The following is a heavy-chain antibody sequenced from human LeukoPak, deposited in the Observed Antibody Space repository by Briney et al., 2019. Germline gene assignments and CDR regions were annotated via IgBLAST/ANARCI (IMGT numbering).Heavy chain of an antibody. CDR3: ARGRRHYDPGTYYYYGMDV. D-gene: IGHD3-3*01. J-gene: IGHJ6*02. Sequence: SETLSLTCAVYGGSFSGYYWSWIRQPPGKGLEWIGEINHSGSTNYNLSLKSRVTISVDTSKNQFSLKLSSVTAADTAVYYCARGRRHYDPGTYYYYGMDVWGQGTTVTVSS. CDR1: GGSFSGYY. V-gene: IGHV4-34*01. CDR2: INHSGST.